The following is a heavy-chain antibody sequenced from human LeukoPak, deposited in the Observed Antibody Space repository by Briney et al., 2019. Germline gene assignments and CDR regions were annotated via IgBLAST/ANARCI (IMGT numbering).Heavy chain of an antibody. CDR3: ATHRNLGN. CDR1: GFTFSSYW. V-gene: IGHV3-7*01. Sequence: GGSLRLSCAASGFTFSSYWMSWVRQAPGKGLEWVANIKQDGSEKHYVDSVKGRFTISRDNAKNSLYLQMNNLGAEDTAVYYCATHRNLGNWGQGTLVTVSS. CDR2: IKQDGSEK. D-gene: IGHD1-14*01. J-gene: IGHJ4*02.